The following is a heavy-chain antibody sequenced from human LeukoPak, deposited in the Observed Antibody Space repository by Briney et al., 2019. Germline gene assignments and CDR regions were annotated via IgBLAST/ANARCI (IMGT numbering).Heavy chain of an antibody. CDR1: GFTFSNDW. D-gene: IGHD3-10*01. J-gene: IGHJ4*02. CDR3: ATDYYGYFDH. V-gene: IGHV3-7*03. Sequence: GGSLRLSRAASGFTFSNDWMNWVRQAPGKGLEWVANVKQDGSEKYYVGSVKGRFTISRDNAKNSLYLEMNSLRAEDTAVYYCATDYYGYFDHWGQGALVTVSS. CDR2: VKQDGSEK.